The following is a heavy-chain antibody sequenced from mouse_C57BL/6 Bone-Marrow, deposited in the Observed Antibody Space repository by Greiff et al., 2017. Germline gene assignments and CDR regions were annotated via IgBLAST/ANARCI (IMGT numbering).Heavy chain of an antibody. CDR3: ASRRLFAY. CDR1: GYTFTSYG. J-gene: IGHJ3*01. CDR2: IYPRSGNT. Sequence: VMLVESGAELARPGASVKLSCKASGYTFTSYGISWVKQRTGQGLEWIGEIYPRSGNTYYNEKFKGKATLTADKSSSTAYMELRSLTSEDSAVYFCASRRLFAYWGQGTLVTVSA. V-gene: IGHV1-81*01.